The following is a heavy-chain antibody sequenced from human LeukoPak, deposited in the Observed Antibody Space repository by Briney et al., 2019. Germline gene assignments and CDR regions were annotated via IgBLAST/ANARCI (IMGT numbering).Heavy chain of an antibody. V-gene: IGHV1-2*06. J-gene: IGHJ4*02. CDR3: VRDDYDSSGYYDY. CDR1: GYTFTGYY. CDR2: INPNSGGT. D-gene: IGHD3-22*01. Sequence: ASVKVSCKASGYTFTGYYMHWVRQAPGQGLEWMGRINPNSGGTNYAQKFQGRVTMTRDTSISTAYMELSRLRSDDTAVYYCVRDDYDSSGYYDYWGQGTLVTVSS.